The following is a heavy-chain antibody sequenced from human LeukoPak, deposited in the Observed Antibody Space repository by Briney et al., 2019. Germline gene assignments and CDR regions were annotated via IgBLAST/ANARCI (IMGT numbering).Heavy chain of an antibody. V-gene: IGHV1-69*04. CDR3: ARYCGGDCSYYYGMDV. D-gene: IGHD2-21*02. CDR1: GGTFSSYA. Sequence: SVKVSCKASGGTFSSYAISWVRQAPGQGLEWMGRIIPILGIANYAQKFQGRVTITADKSTSTAYMELSSLRSEDTAVYYCARYCGGDCSYYYGMDVWGQGTTVTVSS. J-gene: IGHJ6*02. CDR2: IIPILGIA.